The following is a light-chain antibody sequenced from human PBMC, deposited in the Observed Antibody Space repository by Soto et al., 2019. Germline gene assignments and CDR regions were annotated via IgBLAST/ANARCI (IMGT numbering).Light chain of an antibody. CDR2: DIS. Sequence: EIVMTQSPGTLSVSPGERVTLSCRASQSVTTNLAWYQQKPGQTPRLLIYDISARASGIPGRSSGSGSGTDFTLTISSLQSEDSAVYYCQQYLDWPLTFGGGTKVEI. CDR3: QQYLDWPLT. J-gene: IGKJ4*01. CDR1: QSVTTN. V-gene: IGKV3-15*01.